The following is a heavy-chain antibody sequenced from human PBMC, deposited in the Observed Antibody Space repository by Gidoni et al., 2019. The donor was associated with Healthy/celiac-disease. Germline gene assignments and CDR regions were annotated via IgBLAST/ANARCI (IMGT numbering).Heavy chain of an antibody. J-gene: IGHJ4*02. CDR2: ISSSSSYI. Sequence: EVQLVESGGGLVKPGGSLRLSCAASGFTFSSYSMNWVRQAPGKGLEWVSSISSSSSYIYYADSVKGRFTISRDNAKNSLYLQMNSLRAEDTAVYYCARDPSFAARGSHFDYWGQGTLVTVSS. CDR1: GFTFSSYS. CDR3: ARDPSFAARGSHFDY. D-gene: IGHD2-15*01. V-gene: IGHV3-21*01.